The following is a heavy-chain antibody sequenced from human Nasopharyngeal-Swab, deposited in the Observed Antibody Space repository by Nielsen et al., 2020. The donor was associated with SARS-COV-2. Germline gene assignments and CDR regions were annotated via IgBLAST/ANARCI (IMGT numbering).Heavy chain of an antibody. CDR3: ARDHQYNWNYVGAFDI. D-gene: IGHD1-7*01. CDR2: INSDGSST. CDR1: GFTFSSYW. J-gene: IGHJ3*02. V-gene: IGHV3-74*01. Sequence: GESLKISCAASGFTFSSYWMHWVRQAPGKGLVWVSRINSDGSSTSYADSVKGRFTTSRDNAKNTLYLQMNSLRAEDTAVYYCARDHQYNWNYVGAFDIWGQGTMVTVSS.